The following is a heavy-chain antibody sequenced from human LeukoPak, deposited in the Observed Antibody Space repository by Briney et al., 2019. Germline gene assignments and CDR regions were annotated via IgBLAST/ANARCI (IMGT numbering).Heavy chain of an antibody. V-gene: IGHV1-46*01. Sequence: GASVNVSCKASGYTFTSYYMHWVRQAPGQGLEWMGIINPSGGSTSYAQKFQGRVTMTRDTSTSTAYMELRSLRSDDTAVYYCARNWNSYYFDYWGQGTLVTVSS. CDR3: ARNWNSYYFDY. J-gene: IGHJ4*02. D-gene: IGHD1-7*01. CDR2: INPSGGST. CDR1: GYTFTSYY.